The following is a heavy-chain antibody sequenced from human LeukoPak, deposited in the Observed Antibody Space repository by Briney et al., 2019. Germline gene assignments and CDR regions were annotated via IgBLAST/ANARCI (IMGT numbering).Heavy chain of an antibody. CDR2: IYYSGTS. CDR1: GGSISSYY. J-gene: IGHJ4*02. Sequence: SETLSLTCTVSGGSISSYYWSWIRQPPGKGLEWIGYIYYSGTSNYNPSLKTRVSISLDTSKNQLPLKLTSVTAADTAVYYCATSTGIWGQGTLVTVSS. CDR3: ATSTGI. D-gene: IGHD1-14*01. V-gene: IGHV4-59*08.